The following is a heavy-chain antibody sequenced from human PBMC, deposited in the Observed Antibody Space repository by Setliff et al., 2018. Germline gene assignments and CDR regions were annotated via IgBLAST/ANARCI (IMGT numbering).Heavy chain of an antibody. D-gene: IGHD3-3*01. CDR3: ARRETYYNFWSGYYAY. CDR2: IYHSGST. CDR1: GYSISSVYY. J-gene: IGHJ4*02. Sequence: KSSETLSLTCAVSGYSISSVYYWGWIRQPPGKGLEWIGSIYHSGSTYYNPSLKSRVTISVDTSKNQFSLKLSSVTAADTAVYYCARRETYYNFWSGYYAYWGQGTLVTVSS. V-gene: IGHV4-38-2*01.